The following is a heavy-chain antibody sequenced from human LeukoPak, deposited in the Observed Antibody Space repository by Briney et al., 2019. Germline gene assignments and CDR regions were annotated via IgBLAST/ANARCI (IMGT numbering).Heavy chain of an antibody. CDR1: GGSISSGSYY. V-gene: IGHV4-61*02. CDR3: ARLSPRSWFGELPHYFDY. Sequence: PSETLSLTCTVSGGSISSGSYYWSWIRQPAGKGLEWIGRIYTSGSTNYNPSLKSRVTISVDKSKNQFSLKLSSVTAADTAVYYCARLSPRSWFGELPHYFDYWGQGTLVTVSS. J-gene: IGHJ4*02. D-gene: IGHD3-10*01. CDR2: IYTSGST.